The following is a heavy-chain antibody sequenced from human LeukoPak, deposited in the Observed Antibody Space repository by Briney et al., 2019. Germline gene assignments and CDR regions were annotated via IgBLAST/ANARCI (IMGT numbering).Heavy chain of an antibody. CDR3: AKAVNFGVVTSDGFDI. CDR1: GFTFSSYS. J-gene: IGHJ3*02. D-gene: IGHD3-3*01. CDR2: ISSGSGYI. Sequence: GGSLRLSCAASGFTFSSYSMNWVRQAPGKGLEWVSYISSGSGYISYADSVKGRFTISRENSKNTLYLQMNSLRAEDMAVYYCAKAVNFGVVTSDGFDIWGQGTKVTVSS. V-gene: IGHV3-21*04.